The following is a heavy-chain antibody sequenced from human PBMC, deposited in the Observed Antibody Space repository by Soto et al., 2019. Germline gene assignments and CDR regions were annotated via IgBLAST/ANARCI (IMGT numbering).Heavy chain of an antibody. CDR1: GYTFTSYG. CDR3: AKGAGWEPQYYFDY. Sequence: QVQLVQSGAEVKMPGASVKVSCKASGYTFTSYGIIWVRQAPGQGLEWMGWINPYNGNTKYEQKLQGRVTMTTDTPTSTAYMELRSLRSDDTAVYYCAKGAGWEPQYYFDYWGQGTLVTVSS. J-gene: IGHJ4*02. CDR2: INPYNGNT. D-gene: IGHD1-26*01. V-gene: IGHV1-18*01.